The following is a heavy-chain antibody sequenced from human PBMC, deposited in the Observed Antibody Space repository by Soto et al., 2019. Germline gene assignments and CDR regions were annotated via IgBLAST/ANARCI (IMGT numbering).Heavy chain of an antibody. CDR1: GFTVSSYA. J-gene: IGHJ4*02. V-gene: IGHV3-23*01. Sequence: QLLESGGGLVQAGGSLRLSCAASGFTVSSYALNWVRQAPGKGLEWVSGISASTYYADSVKGRFTISRDTSKNTLYLQMNSLRDEDTAIYFCAIRMYSTRWYYLDYWGQGTLVTVSS. CDR3: AIRMYSTRWYYLDY. CDR2: ISAST. D-gene: IGHD6-13*01.